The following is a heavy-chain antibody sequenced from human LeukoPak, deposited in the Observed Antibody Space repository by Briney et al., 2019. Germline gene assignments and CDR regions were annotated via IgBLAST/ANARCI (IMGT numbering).Heavy chain of an antibody. CDR1: GFTFSSYA. J-gene: IGHJ4*02. D-gene: IGHD6-19*01. Sequence: GGSLRLSCAASGFTFSSYAMSWVRQAPGKGLEWVSAISGSGGPTYYADSVKGRFTISRDNSKNTLYLQMNSLRVEDTAIYYCAKDKGVAVVGTLDYGGQGTLVTVSS. V-gene: IGHV3-23*01. CDR3: AKDKGVAVVGTLDY. CDR2: ISGSGGPT.